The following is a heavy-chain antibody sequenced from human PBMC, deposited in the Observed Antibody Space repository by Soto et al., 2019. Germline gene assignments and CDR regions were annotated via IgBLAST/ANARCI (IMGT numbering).Heavy chain of an antibody. Sequence: SETLSLTCTVSGDSISSYYWSWIRQPPGKGLEWIGYIHYSGSTYNNPSLTSRVTISVDTSRNQFSLQLTSVSAADTAVYYCATGPSGDKVDSWGQGILVTVSS. D-gene: IGHD7-27*01. CDR1: GDSISSYY. CDR3: ATGPSGDKVDS. CDR2: IHYSGST. J-gene: IGHJ4*02. V-gene: IGHV4-59*04.